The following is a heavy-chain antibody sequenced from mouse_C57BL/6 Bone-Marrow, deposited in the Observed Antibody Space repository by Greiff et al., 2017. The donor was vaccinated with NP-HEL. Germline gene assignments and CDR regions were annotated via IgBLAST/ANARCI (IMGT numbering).Heavy chain of an antibody. J-gene: IGHJ3*01. CDR1: GYTFTEYT. CDR2: FYPGSGSI. CDR3: ARWNPWFAY. V-gene: IGHV1-62-2*01. Sequence: VKVVESGAELVKPGASVKLSCKASGYTFTEYTIHWVKQRSGQGLEWIGWFYPGSGSIKYNEKFKGKATLTADKSSSTAYMELRSLTSEDSAVYFCARWNPWFAYWGQGTLVTVSA.